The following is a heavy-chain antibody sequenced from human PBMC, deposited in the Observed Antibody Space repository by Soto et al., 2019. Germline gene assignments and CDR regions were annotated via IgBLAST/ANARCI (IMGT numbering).Heavy chain of an antibody. CDR2: ISYDGSDT. CDR3: TIVRVADSALDH. Sequence: PGGSLRLSCVGSGFIFSNNGMHWVRQTPGKGLEWVAFISYDGSDTFYADSVKGRSTISRDNSKNTLFLHMSNLRAEDTAMYYCTIVRVADSALDHWGQGTLVTVSS. J-gene: IGHJ4*02. D-gene: IGHD3-10*02. V-gene: IGHV3-30*02. CDR1: GFIFSNNG.